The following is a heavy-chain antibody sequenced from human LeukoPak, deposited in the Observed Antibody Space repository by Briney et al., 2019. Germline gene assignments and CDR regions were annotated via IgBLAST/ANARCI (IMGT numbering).Heavy chain of an antibody. V-gene: IGHV4-34*01. D-gene: IGHD6-13*01. Sequence: KPSETLSLTCAVYGGSFSGYYWSWIRQPPGKGLEWIGEINHSGSTNYNPSLKSRVTISVDTSKNQFSLKLSSVTAADTAVYYCAGPIAAAGFYWGQGTLVTVSS. CDR2: INHSGST. J-gene: IGHJ4*02. CDR1: GGSFSGYY. CDR3: AGPIAAAGFY.